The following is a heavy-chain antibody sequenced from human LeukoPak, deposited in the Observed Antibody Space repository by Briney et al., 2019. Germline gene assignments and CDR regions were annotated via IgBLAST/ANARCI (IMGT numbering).Heavy chain of an antibody. V-gene: IGHV4-61*02. J-gene: IGHJ4*02. CDR1: GGSISSSSYY. Sequence: DPSETLSLTCTVSGGSISSSSYYWGWIRQPAGKGLEWIGRIYTSGSTNYNPSLKSRVTISVDTSKNQFSLKLSSVTAADTAVYYCARGSYIVDFDYWGQGTLVTVSS. D-gene: IGHD2-15*01. CDR3: ARGSYIVDFDY. CDR2: IYTSGST.